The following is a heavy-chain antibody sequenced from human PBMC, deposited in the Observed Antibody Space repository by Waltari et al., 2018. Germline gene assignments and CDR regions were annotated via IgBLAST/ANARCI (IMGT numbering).Heavy chain of an antibody. CDR2: IYHSGST. V-gene: IGHV4-38-2*01. J-gene: IGHJ4*02. CDR1: GYSISSGYY. CDR3: ARGSCSGGSCYSALFDY. D-gene: IGHD2-15*01. Sequence: QVQLQESGPGLVKPSETLSLTCAVSGYSISSGYYWGWIRQPPGKGLEWIGSIYHSGSTYYNPALKSRVTISVDTSKNQFSLKLSSVTAADTAVYYCARGSCSGGSCYSALFDYWGQGTLVTVSS.